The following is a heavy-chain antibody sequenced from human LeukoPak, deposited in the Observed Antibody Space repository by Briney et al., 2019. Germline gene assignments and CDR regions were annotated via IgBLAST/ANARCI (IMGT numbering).Heavy chain of an antibody. Sequence: GRSLRLSCAASGFTFDDYAMHWVRQASGKGLEWVSGISWNSGSIGYADSVKGRLTISRENAKNSLYLQMKSLRAEDTALYYCAKDHFRYAYGDLSGFDYWGQGTLVTVS. CDR2: ISWNSGSI. CDR3: AKDHFRYAYGDLSGFDY. D-gene: IGHD4-17*01. J-gene: IGHJ4*02. V-gene: IGHV3-9*01. CDR1: GFTFDDYA.